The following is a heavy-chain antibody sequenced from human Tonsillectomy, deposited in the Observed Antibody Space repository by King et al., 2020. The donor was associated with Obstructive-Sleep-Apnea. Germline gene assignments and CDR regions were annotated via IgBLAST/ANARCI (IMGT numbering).Heavy chain of an antibody. V-gene: IGHV4-39*07. D-gene: IGHD2-15*01. CDR1: GGSISSSSYY. CDR3: ARVPLIVVVVAARGGYFDY. J-gene: IGHJ4*02. CDR2: IYYSGST. Sequence: QLQESGPGLVKPSETLSLTCTVSGGSISSSSYYWGWIRQPPGKGLEGIGSIYYSGSTYYNPSLKSRVTISVDTSKNQVFLKLGSVTAADTAVYYCARVPLIVVVVAARGGYFDYWGQGTLVTVSS.